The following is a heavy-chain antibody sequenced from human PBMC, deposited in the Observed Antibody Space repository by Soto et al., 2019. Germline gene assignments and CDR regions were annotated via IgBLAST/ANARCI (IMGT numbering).Heavy chain of an antibody. V-gene: IGHV4-31*03. CDR1: GDSTISGSYF. Sequence: QVHLQESGPGLVKPSQPLSLTCTVSGDSTISGSYFWTWIRQRSGKGLEWIGYIYDSGSTSYNPSPARRVSISSDTSNTHFSLTLISVTAADTAVYYLARRAGNRRGYPIDYWGQGLPVTVSS. D-gene: IGHD5-18*01. J-gene: IGHJ4*02. CDR2: IYDSGST. CDR3: ARRAGNRRGYPIDY.